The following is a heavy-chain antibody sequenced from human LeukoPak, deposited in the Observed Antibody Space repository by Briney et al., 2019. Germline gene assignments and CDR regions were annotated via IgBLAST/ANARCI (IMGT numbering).Heavy chain of an antibody. CDR1: GFTFSSYE. J-gene: IGHJ4*02. D-gene: IGHD3-22*01. CDR2: ISSSSSTI. Sequence: TGGSLRLSCAASGFTFSSYEMNWVRQAPGKGLEWVSSISSSSSTIYYADSVKGRFTISRDNSKNTLYLQMNSLRAEDTAVYYCAKDEYDSSGFIHWGQGTLVTVSS. V-gene: IGHV3-48*01. CDR3: AKDEYDSSGFIH.